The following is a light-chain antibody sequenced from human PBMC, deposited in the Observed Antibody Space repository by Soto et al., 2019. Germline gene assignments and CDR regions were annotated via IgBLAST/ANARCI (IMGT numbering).Light chain of an antibody. Sequence: QSVLTQPASVSGSPGQSITIACTGTNRDVGSYNLVSWYQQRPGEAPKLIISEVRNRPSGISYRFTGSKSGNTASLTISGLQAEDEADYYCSSYTTTSTLVFGGGTKLTVI. V-gene: IGLV2-14*01. CDR3: SSYTTTSTLV. CDR1: NRDVGSYNL. J-gene: IGLJ3*02. CDR2: EVR.